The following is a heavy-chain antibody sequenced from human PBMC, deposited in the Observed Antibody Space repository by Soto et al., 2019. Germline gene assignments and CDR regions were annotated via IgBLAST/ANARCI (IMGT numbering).Heavy chain of an antibody. J-gene: IGHJ4*02. V-gene: IGHV4-4*02. CDR1: GGSFTSNNW. Sequence: QVQLQESGPGLVKPSGTLSLTCAVSGGSFTSNNWWTWVRQPPGQGLEWIGEIYRTGSTNYNPSLKCRVTISLAQSENQFSLKVTSLTAADTAVYYYASRDPGTSVDYWGQGTLVTVSS. CDR2: IYRTGST. D-gene: IGHD1-7*01. CDR3: ASRDPGTSVDY.